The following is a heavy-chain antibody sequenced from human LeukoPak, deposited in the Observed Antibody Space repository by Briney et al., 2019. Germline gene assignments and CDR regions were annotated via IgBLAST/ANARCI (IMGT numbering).Heavy chain of an antibody. CDR2: IYYSGST. CDR1: GGSISSSSYY. Sequence: SETLSLTCTVSGGSISSSSYYWGWIRQPPGKGLEWIGSIYYSGSTYYNPSLKSRVTISVDTSKNQFSLKLSSVTAADTAVYYCARGGITGTTFDGDYYFDYWGQGTLVAVSS. J-gene: IGHJ4*02. V-gene: IGHV4-39*07. D-gene: IGHD1-7*01. CDR3: ARGGITGTTFDGDYYFDY.